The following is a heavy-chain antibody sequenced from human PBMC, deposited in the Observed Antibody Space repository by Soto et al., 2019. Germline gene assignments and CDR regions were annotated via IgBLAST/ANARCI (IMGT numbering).Heavy chain of an antibody. Sequence: PGGSLRLSCAASGFTFSSYAMAWVRQAPGKGLEWVSSVSASGGTTNYADSVKGRFTISRDNDNNTLFLQMNSLRAEDTAVYYCARINTYYYDSSGQAWFDPWGQGTLVTVSS. CDR2: VSASGGTT. CDR3: ARINTYYYDSSGQAWFDP. V-gene: IGHV3-23*01. CDR1: GFTFSSYA. D-gene: IGHD3-22*01. J-gene: IGHJ5*02.